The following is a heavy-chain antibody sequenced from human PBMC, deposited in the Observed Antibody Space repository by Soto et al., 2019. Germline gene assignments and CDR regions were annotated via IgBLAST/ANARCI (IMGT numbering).Heavy chain of an antibody. CDR2: ISGSSSHT. V-gene: IGHV3-11*05. D-gene: IGHD1-1*01. Sequence: QVQLVESGGGLVKPGGSLRLSCAASGFTFSDYYMSWIRQAPGKGLEWISYISGSSSHTNYADSVKGRFTTSIDNANNSQYLQMNSLRVEDTAVYYCARRVSGHFDSWGQGTLVTVSS. CDR3: ARRVSGHFDS. J-gene: IGHJ4*02. CDR1: GFTFSDYY.